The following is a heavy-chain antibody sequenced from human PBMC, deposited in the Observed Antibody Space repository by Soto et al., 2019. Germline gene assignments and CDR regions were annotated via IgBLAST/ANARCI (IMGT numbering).Heavy chain of an antibody. V-gene: IGHV5-51*07. CDR2: SYPSDSRT. Sequence: LKISYESSGSTTANYWIGWVHEVPGECQEWVAISYPSDSRTIDSPPFQGQVTISADKSISTDYLQWTSLKASDSAIYYCSKIQYSTSVRYLQHWGQGTPVTVSS. D-gene: IGHD6-6*01. CDR3: SKIQYSTSVRYLQH. J-gene: IGHJ1*01. CDR1: GSTTANYW.